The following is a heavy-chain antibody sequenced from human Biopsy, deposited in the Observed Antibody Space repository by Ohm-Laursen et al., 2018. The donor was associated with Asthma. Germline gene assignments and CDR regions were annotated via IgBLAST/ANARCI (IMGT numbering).Heavy chain of an antibody. D-gene: IGHD3-3*01. CDR1: GDSFSIFT. V-gene: IGHV1-69*10. CDR2: LSPMIGRA. CDR3: ARAVTILQEWSGGMDV. J-gene: IGHJ6*02. Sequence: GASVKVSCKASGDSFSIFTYSWVRQAPGQGLEWMGGLSPMIGRANYAQKFQGRVTISADRSTSTAYMELSSLTIGDTAVYYCARAVTILQEWSGGMDVWGQGTTVTVSS.